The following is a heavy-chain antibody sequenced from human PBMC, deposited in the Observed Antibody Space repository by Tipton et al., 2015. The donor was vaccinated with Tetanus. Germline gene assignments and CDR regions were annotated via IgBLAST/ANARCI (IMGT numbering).Heavy chain of an antibody. Sequence: QLVQSGAEVKKPGSSVKVSCEASGGAFDSYTINWVRQAPGQGLEWMGGVIPVFGTTTYARKFEGRVTIPADVASTPPYMELSSLRSDDPAIFFFARDGAFSRSWFFFYPWGQGTLVTVSS. D-gene: IGHD6-13*01. CDR1: GGAFDSYT. J-gene: IGHJ5*02. CDR3: ARDGAFSRSWFFFYP. CDR2: VIPVFGTT. V-gene: IGHV1-69*01.